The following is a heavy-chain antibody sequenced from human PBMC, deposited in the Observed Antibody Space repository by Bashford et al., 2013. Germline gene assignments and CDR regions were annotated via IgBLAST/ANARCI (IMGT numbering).Heavy chain of an antibody. CDR2: IYQSGNT. V-gene: IGHV4-4*02. D-gene: IGHD1-7*01. CDR1: GGSISSNNW. J-gene: IGHJ6*02. Sequence: SETLSLTCAVSGGSISSNNWWTWVRQSPGKGLEWIGEIYQSGNTYYNPSLKSRVTISLDTSRNQFSLKLSSMTAADTAVYYCARALGGELRLRGGAMDVWGQGTTVTVSS. CDR3: ARALGGELRLRGGAMDV.